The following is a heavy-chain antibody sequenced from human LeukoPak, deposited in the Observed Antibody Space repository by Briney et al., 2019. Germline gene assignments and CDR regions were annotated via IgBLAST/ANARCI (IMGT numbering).Heavy chain of an antibody. CDR3: ATAVRLGELSPDY. V-gene: IGHV1-24*01. Sequence: EASVKVSCKVSGYTLTELSIHWVRQAPGKGLEWMGGFDPEDGETIYAQKFQGRVTMTEDTSTDTAYMELSSLRSEDTAVYYCATAVRLGELSPDYWGQGTLVTVSS. J-gene: IGHJ4*02. CDR2: FDPEDGET. D-gene: IGHD3-16*02. CDR1: GYTLTELS.